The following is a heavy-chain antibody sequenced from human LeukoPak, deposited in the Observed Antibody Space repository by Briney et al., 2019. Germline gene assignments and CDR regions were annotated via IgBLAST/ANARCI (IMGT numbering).Heavy chain of an antibody. CDR2: ISGSGAMT. CDR1: GFTLSNHA. J-gene: IGHJ4*02. V-gene: IGHV3-23*01. D-gene: IGHD5-12*01. Sequence: QTGGSLRLSCAASGFTLSNHAMIWVRQAPGKGLEWVSSISGSGAMTYYADSVKGRFTISRDNAMDTLYLQMNSLRADDTAVYYCARDVKTRGYSGYDNSGYWGQGTLVTVSS. CDR3: ARDVKTRGYSGYDNSGY.